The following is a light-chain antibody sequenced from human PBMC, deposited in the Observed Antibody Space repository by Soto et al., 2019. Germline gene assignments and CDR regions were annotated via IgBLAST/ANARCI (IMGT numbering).Light chain of an antibody. CDR2: AAS. Sequence: DIHFTHSPSSLPASVWDRVTITCRASERISTYLNWYQQKPGKAPKLLIYAASTLQSGVPSRFSGSGSGTDSSLTINGLQPEDFATYYCQQSYSILSWTFGQGTKVDIK. J-gene: IGKJ1*01. CDR1: ERISTY. CDR3: QQSYSILSWT. V-gene: IGKV1-39*01.